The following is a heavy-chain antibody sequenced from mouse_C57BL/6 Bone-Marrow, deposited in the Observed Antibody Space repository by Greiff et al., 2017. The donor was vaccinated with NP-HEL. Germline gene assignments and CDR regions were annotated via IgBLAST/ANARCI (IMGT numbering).Heavy chain of an antibody. CDR1: GFTFSDYG. D-gene: IGHD2-3*01. J-gene: IGHJ4*01. CDR2: ISSGSSTI. CDR3: ARGDGYWRYYYAMDY. V-gene: IGHV5-17*01. Sequence: EVQLVESGGGLVKPGGSLKLSCAASGFTFSDYGMHWVRQAPEKGLEWVAYISSGSSTIYYADTVKGRFTISRDNAKNTLFLQMTSLRSEDTAMYYCARGDGYWRYYYAMDYWGQGTSVTVSS.